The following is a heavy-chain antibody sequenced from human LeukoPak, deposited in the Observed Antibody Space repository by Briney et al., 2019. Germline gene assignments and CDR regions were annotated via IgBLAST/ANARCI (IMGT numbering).Heavy chain of an antibody. CDR1: GGSISSYY. J-gene: IGHJ4*02. CDR3: ARLAYDYVWGSYRYYFDY. Sequence: SETLSLTCTVSGGSISSYYWSWIRQPAGKGLEWIGRIYTSGSTNYNPSLKSRVTMSVDTSKNQFSLKLSSVTAADTAVYYCARLAYDYVWGSYRYYFDYWGQGTLVTVSS. D-gene: IGHD3-16*02. CDR2: IYTSGST. V-gene: IGHV4-4*07.